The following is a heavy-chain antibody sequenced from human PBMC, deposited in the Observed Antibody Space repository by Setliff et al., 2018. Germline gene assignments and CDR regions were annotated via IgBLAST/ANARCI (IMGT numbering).Heavy chain of an antibody. CDR1: GASINSGTYY. V-gene: IGHV4-39*01. D-gene: IGHD1-26*01. CDR2: IHYSGTT. Sequence: KPSETLSLTCTVSGASINSGTYYWAWIRQPPGKGLEWIGGIHYSGTTYYNASLKSRVTMSVDTSKNQFSLNLSSVTAADTAVYYCARTGTYRYFDYWGQGALVTVSS. J-gene: IGHJ4*02. CDR3: ARTGTYRYFDY.